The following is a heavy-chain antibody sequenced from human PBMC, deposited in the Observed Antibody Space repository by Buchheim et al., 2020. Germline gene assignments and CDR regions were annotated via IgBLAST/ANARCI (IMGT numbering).Heavy chain of an antibody. CDR3: ARGGPGRSIAARSRFDP. Sequence: QVQLQESGPGLVKPSQTLSLTCTVSGGSISSGSYYWSWIRQPAGKGLEWIGRIYTSGSTNYNPSLKSRVTISVDTSKNQFSLKLSSVTAADTAVYYCARGGPGRSIAARSRFDPWGQGTL. V-gene: IGHV4-61*02. D-gene: IGHD6-6*01. CDR2: IYTSGST. J-gene: IGHJ5*02. CDR1: GGSISSGSYY.